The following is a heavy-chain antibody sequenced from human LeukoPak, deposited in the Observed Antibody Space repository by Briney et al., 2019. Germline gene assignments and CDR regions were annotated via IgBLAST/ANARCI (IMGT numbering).Heavy chain of an antibody. Sequence: GGSLRLSCAASGFTFSSYGMHWVRHAPGKGLEWVAVIWYDGSNKYYADSVKGRFTISRDNSKNTLYLQMNSLRAEDTAVYYCARDRDDILTGYSLGAFDIWGQGTMVTVSS. CDR3: ARDRDDILTGYSLGAFDI. CDR2: IWYDGSNK. CDR1: GFTFSSYG. V-gene: IGHV3-33*01. J-gene: IGHJ3*02. D-gene: IGHD3-9*01.